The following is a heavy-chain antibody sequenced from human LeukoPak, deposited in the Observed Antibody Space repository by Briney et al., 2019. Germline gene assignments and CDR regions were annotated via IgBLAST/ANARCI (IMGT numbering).Heavy chain of an antibody. D-gene: IGHD3-22*01. CDR1: GGSISSYY. CDR3: ARGGGYYRYYYYGMDV. CDR2: IYYSGST. J-gene: IGHJ6*02. Sequence: SETLSLTCTVSGGSISSYYWSWIRQPPGKGLEWIGYIYYSGSTNYNPSLKSRVTISVDTSKNQFSLKLSPVTAADTAVYYCARGGGYYRYYYYGMDVWGQGTTVTVSS. V-gene: IGHV4-59*01.